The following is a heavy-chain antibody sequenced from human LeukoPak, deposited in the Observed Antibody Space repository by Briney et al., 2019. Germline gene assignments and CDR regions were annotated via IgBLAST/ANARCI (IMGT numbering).Heavy chain of an antibody. Sequence: GASVKVSCRASGYTFTSYDINWVRQASGQGLEGRGWMNPNSGNTGYAQKFQGRVTMTRNTSISTAYMELSSLRSEDTAVYYCAVGKEVQLLGDVWGKGTTVTVSS. V-gene: IGHV1-8*01. CDR2: MNPNSGNT. CDR1: GYTFTSYD. CDR3: AVGKEVQLLGDV. J-gene: IGHJ6*04. D-gene: IGHD2-2*01.